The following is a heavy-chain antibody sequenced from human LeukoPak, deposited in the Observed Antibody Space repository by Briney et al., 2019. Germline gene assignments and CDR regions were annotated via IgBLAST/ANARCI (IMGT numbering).Heavy chain of an antibody. D-gene: IGHD2-21*01. CDR3: ATAIVKGSQGRLFDY. CDR2: FDPEDGET. Sequence: ASVKVSCKVSGYTLTGLSMHLVRQAPGKGHEWMGGFDPEDGETIYAQKFQGRVTMTEDTSTDTAYMELSSLRSEDTAVYYCATAIVKGSQGRLFDYWGQGTLVTVSS. J-gene: IGHJ4*02. V-gene: IGHV1-24*01. CDR1: GYTLTGLS.